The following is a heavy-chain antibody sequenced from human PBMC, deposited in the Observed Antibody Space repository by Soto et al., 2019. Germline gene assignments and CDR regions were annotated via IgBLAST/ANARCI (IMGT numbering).Heavy chain of an antibody. CDR1: GFTFSSYA. CDR3: AIHRTSKAARFDC. J-gene: IGHJ4*02. Sequence: EVKLLESGGGLVQPGGSLRLSCAASGFTFSSYAMSWVRQAAGKGLEWVSAISGSGGSTYYAYSVKGRFTISRESSKGVLYRHTNSLRGDDTAVYYCAIHRTSKAARFDCCGEGSLDAVAS. CDR2: ISGSGGST. D-gene: IGHD6-6*01. V-gene: IGHV3-23*01.